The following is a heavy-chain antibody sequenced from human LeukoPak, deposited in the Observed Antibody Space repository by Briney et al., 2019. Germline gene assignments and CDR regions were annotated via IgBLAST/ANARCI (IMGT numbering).Heavy chain of an antibody. CDR2: IYHSGST. Sequence: PSQTLSLTCAVSGGSISSGGYSWSWIRQPPGKGLEWIGYIYHSGSTYYNPSLKMRINISVDRSKNQFSLKLSSVTAADTAVYYCARDRHCSGGSCKWGHNWFDPWGQGTLVTVSS. D-gene: IGHD2-15*01. CDR3: ARDRHCSGGSCKWGHNWFDP. CDR1: GGSISSGGYS. V-gene: IGHV4-30-2*01. J-gene: IGHJ5*02.